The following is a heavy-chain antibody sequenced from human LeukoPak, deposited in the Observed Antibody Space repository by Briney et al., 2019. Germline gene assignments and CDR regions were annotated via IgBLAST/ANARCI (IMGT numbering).Heavy chain of an antibody. D-gene: IGHD3-10*01. V-gene: IGHV4-59*01. CDR1: GGSISSYY. Sequence: PSETLSLTCTVSGGSISSYYWSRIRQPPGKGLEWIGYIYYSGSTNYNPSLKSRVTISVDTSKNQFSLKLSSVTAADTAVYYCARTMVRKLQFDYWGQGTLVTVSS. CDR3: ARTMVRKLQFDY. CDR2: IYYSGST. J-gene: IGHJ4*02.